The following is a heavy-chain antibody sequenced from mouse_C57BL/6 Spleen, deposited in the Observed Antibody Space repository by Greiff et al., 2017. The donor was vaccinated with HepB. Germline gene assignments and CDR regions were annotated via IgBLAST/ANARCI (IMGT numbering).Heavy chain of an antibody. CDR2: IDPSDSET. J-gene: IGHJ1*03. CDR3: ARVNYSNYGYFDV. Sequence: VQLQQPGAELVRPGSSVKLSCKASGYTFTSYWMHWVKQRPIQGLEWIGNIDPSDSETHYNQKFKDKATLTVDKSSSTAHMQLSSLTSEDSAVYYCARVNYSNYGYFDVWGTGTTVTVSS. D-gene: IGHD2-5*01. V-gene: IGHV1-52*01. CDR1: GYTFTSYW.